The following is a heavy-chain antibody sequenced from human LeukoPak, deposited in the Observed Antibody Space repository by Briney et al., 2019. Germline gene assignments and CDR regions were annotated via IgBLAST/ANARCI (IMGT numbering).Heavy chain of an antibody. CDR2: ISYDGSNK. Sequence: QTGGSLRLSCAASGFTFSSYAMHWVRQAPGKGLEWVAVISYDGSNKYYADSVKGRFTISRDNSKNTLYLQMNSLRAEDTAVYYCARDRGGYDYGYMDVWGKGTTVTVSS. V-gene: IGHV3-30*04. CDR3: ARDRGGYDYGYMDV. J-gene: IGHJ6*03. D-gene: IGHD5-12*01. CDR1: GFTFSSYA.